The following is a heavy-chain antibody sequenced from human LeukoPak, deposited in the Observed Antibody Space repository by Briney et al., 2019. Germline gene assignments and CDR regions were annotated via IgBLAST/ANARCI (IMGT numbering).Heavy chain of an antibody. CDR1: GGSISSSSYY. CDR3: ARLHDSSGYYGGEFDC. V-gene: IGHV4-39*01. Sequence: SETLSLTCIVSGGSISSSSYYWGWIRQPPGKGLEWIGSIYYSGSTYYNPSLKSRVTTSVDTSKNQFSLKLSSVTAADTAVYYCARLHDSSGYYGGEFDCWGQGTLVTVSS. D-gene: IGHD3-22*01. J-gene: IGHJ4*02. CDR2: IYYSGST.